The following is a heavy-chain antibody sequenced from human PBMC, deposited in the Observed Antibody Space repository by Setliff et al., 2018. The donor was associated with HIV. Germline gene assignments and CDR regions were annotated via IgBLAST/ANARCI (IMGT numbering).Heavy chain of an antibody. D-gene: IGHD2-2*01. V-gene: IGHV1-18*01. CDR2: ISGYNGNT. CDR3: ASLGYCSSTSRSLYYGMDV. CDR1: GYTFTSFG. Sequence: ASVKVSCKASGYTFTSFGISWVRQAPGQGLEWVGWISGYNGNTNFAQKLQGRVTMTTDTSTSTAYMELRSLRSDDTAVYYCASLGYCSSTSRSLYYGMDVWGQGTTVTVSS. J-gene: IGHJ6*02.